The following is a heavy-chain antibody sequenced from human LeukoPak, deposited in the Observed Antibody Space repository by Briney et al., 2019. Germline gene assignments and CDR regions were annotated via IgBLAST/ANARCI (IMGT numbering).Heavy chain of an antibody. CDR2: IKSKTDGGTT. CDR3: TTRPAYYDILTGYYNVVDY. D-gene: IGHD3-9*01. Sequence: GGSLRLSCAASGFTFSNAWMSWVRQAPGRGLEWVGRIKSKTDGGTTDYAAPVKGRFTIPRDDSENTLYLQMNSLKTEDTAVYYCTTRPAYYDILTGYYNVVDYWGQGTLVTVSS. CDR1: GFTFSNAW. V-gene: IGHV3-15*01. J-gene: IGHJ4*02.